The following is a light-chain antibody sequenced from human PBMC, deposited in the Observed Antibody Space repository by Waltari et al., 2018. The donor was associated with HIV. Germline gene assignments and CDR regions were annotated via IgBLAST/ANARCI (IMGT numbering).Light chain of an antibody. V-gene: IGKV2-28*01. J-gene: IGKJ3*01. Sequence: DIVMPQSPLSLPVTPRAPPPTSRRPSQSLLHSNGYNYLDWYLQKPGQSPQLLIYLGSNRASGVPDRFSGSGSGTDFTLKISRVEAEDVGVYYCMQALQTPLFTFGPGTKVDIK. CDR2: LGS. CDR3: MQALQTPLFT. CDR1: QSLLHSNGYNY.